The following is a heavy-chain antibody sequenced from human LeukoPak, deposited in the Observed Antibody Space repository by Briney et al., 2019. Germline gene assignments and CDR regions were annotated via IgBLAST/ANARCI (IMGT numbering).Heavy chain of an antibody. D-gene: IGHD6-6*01. CDR2: IYYSGST. CDR3: AREVVRYSSSSNFDY. Sequence: SETLSLTCTVSGDSISSYYWSWIRQPPGKGLEWIGYIYYSGSTNYNPSLKSRVTISVDTSKNQFSLQLNSVTPEDTAVYYCAREVVRYSSSSNFDYWGQGTLVTVSS. V-gene: IGHV4-59*12. J-gene: IGHJ4*02. CDR1: GDSISSYY.